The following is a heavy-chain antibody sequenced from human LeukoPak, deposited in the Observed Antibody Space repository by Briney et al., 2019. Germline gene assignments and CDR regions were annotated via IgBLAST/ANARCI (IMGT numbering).Heavy chain of an antibody. CDR1: RYTFTSYD. V-gene: IGHV1-8*01. J-gene: IGHJ4*02. D-gene: IGHD5/OR15-5a*01. CDR2: INPNSGNR. CDR3: ARHSVSTFDH. Sequence: ASVKVSCKASRYTFTSYDINWVRQATGQGPEWVGWINPNSGNRGSAQKFQGRVTMTRDTPINTAYMELNSLTSEDTAVYYCARHSVSTFDHWGQGTPVTVSS.